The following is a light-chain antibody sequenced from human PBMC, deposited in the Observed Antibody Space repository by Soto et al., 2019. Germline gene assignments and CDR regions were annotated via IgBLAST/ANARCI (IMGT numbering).Light chain of an antibody. V-gene: IGKV3-15*01. J-gene: IGKJ2*01. CDR1: QSVSSN. CDR2: GAS. Sequence: EIVMTQSPATLSVSPGERATLSCRASQSVSSNLAWHQQKPGQAPRLLMYGASTRATGIPARFSGSGSGTEFTLTISSLQSEDFAIYYCQQYNNWPHTFGQGTKLAIK. CDR3: QQYNNWPHT.